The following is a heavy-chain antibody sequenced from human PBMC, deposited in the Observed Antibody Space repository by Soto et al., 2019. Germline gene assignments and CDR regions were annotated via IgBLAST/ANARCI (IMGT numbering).Heavy chain of an antibody. CDR1: GYTFTGYY. D-gene: IGHD6-13*01. J-gene: IGHJ4*02. CDR2: INPNSGGT. V-gene: IGHV1-2*04. Sequence: QVQLVQSGAEVKKPGASVKVSCKASGYTFTGYYMHWVRQAPGQGLEWMGWINPNSGGTNYAQKFQGWVTMTRDTSISTAYMELSRLRADDTAVYYCARSEGGGAAAQGDYWGQGTLVTVSS. CDR3: ARSEGGGAAAQGDY.